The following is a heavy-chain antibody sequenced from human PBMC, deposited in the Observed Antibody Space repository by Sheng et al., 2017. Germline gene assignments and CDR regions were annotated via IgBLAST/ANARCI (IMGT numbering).Heavy chain of an antibody. Sequence: QVQLVESGGGVVQPGRSLRLSCAASGFTFSSYAMHWVRQAPGKGLEWVAVISYDGSNKYYADSVKGRFTISRDNSKNTLYLQMNSLRAEDTAVYYCARDKVLPRPKRSDAFDIWAKGQWSPSLQ. D-gene: IGHD3-10*01. CDR1: GFTFSSYA. CDR2: ISYDGSNK. V-gene: IGHV3-30*04. J-gene: IGHJ3*02. CDR3: ARDKVLPRPKRSDAFDI.